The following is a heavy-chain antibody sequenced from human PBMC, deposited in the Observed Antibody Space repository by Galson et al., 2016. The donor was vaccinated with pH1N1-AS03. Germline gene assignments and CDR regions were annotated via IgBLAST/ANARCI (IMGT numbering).Heavy chain of an antibody. J-gene: IGHJ3*02. Sequence: QSGAEVKKPGESLKISCQASGYIFSSYWIGWVRQRPGKGLEWMGIIWPADSDTKYSPSFQGQVTISVGTSLNTAYLQWSSLEASDTAMYFCARQKYCSGGSCFLYYDAFDMWGQGTLVTVSS. CDR2: IWPADSDT. CDR3: ARQKYCSGGSCFLYYDAFDM. D-gene: IGHD2-15*01. CDR1: GYIFSSYW. V-gene: IGHV5-51*01.